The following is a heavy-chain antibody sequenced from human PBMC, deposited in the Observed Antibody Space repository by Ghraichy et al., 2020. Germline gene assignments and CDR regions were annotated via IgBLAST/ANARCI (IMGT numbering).Heavy chain of an antibody. CDR3: ARASEYYYDSLCY. V-gene: IGHV1-3*01. Sequence: ASVKVSCKASGYTFTSYAMHWVRQAPGQRLEWMGWINAGNGNTKYSQKFQGRVTITRDTSASTAYMELSSLRSEDTAVYYCARASEYYYDSLCYWGQGTLVTVSS. CDR2: INAGNGNT. CDR1: GYTFTSYA. J-gene: IGHJ4*02. D-gene: IGHD3-22*01.